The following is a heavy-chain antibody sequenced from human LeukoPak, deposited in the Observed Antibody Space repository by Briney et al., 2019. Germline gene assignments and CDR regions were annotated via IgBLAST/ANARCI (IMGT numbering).Heavy chain of an antibody. D-gene: IGHD3-9*01. CDR2: IRGSGGYS. V-gene: IGHV3-23*01. J-gene: IGHJ4*02. CDR1: GFTFSGCA. Sequence: GGSLRLSCAASGFTFSGCAMSWGGQAPGKGLEWVSAIRGSGGYSYYADSVKGRFTISRDNSKNTLYLQMNSLRAEDTAIYYCAKGLFDWLSDTDYWGQGTLVTVSS. CDR3: AKGLFDWLSDTDY.